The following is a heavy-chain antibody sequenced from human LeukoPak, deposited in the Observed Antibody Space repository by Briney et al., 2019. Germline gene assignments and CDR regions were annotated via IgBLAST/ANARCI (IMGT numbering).Heavy chain of an antibody. CDR1: GGTFSSYA. CDR2: IIPIFGTA. V-gene: IGHV1-69*13. Sequence: ASVKVSCKASGGTFSSYAISWVRQAPGQGLEWMGGIIPIFGTANYAQKFQGRVTITADESTSTAYMELSSLRSEDTAVYYCARVRGPYGSGSYYYWGQGTLVTVSS. J-gene: IGHJ4*02. CDR3: ARVRGPYGSGSYYY. D-gene: IGHD3-10*01.